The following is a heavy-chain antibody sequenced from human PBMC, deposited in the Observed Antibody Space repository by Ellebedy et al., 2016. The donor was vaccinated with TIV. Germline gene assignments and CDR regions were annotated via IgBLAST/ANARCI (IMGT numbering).Heavy chain of an antibody. D-gene: IGHD3-16*01. CDR1: GGTFSSYT. Sequence: SVKVSCXASGGTFSSYTISWVRQAPGQGLEWMGGIIPISDTANYAQKFQGRVTITADESTSTAYMELSSLRSEDTAVYYCARVTSPAEYFHHWGQGTLVTVSS. CDR3: ARVTSPAEYFHH. V-gene: IGHV1-69*13. J-gene: IGHJ1*01. CDR2: IIPISDTA.